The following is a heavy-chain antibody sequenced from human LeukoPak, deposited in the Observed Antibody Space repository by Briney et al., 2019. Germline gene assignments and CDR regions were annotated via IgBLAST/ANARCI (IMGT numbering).Heavy chain of an antibody. J-gene: IGHJ4*02. D-gene: IGHD6-19*01. CDR2: ISAYNGNT. Sequence: GASVKVSCKPSGYTFTSYGICWVRQAPGQELEWRGWISAYNGNTNYAQKLQGRVTMTTDTSTSTVYIELMSLTSDDTAVYYCARGGSGWSRDYWGQGTLVTVSS. CDR3: ARGGSGWSRDY. V-gene: IGHV1-18*01. CDR1: GYTFTSYG.